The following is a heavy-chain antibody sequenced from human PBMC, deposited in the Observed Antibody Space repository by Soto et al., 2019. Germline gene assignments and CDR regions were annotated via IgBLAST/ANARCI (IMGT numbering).Heavy chain of an antibody. V-gene: IGHV3-21*01. J-gene: IGHJ5*01. Sequence: EVQLVESGGGLVRPGGSLSLSCAVSGFGFTVSNHYMNWIRQAPGKGLEWVSSISSSGHMTFYAPSVNGRFTISRDNGKNSLYLQMYSLRAEVTGVYFRAGTYGWDDSWGPGTLVTVSS. CDR3: AGTYGWDDS. D-gene: IGHD3-16*01. CDR1: GFGFTVSNHY. CDR2: ISSSGHMT.